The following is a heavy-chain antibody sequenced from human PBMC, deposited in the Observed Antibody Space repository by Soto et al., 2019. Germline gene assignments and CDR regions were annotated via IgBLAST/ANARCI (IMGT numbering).Heavy chain of an antibody. CDR1: GYTFTSYA. CDR2: IIPIFGTA. Sequence: SVKVSCKASGYTFTSYAMHWVRQAPGQRLEWMGGIIPIFGTANYAQKFQGRVTITADESTSTAYMELSSLRSEDTAVYYCARGPGVLVPAAKFYWFDPWGQGTLVTVSS. V-gene: IGHV1-69*13. CDR3: ARGPGVLVPAAKFYWFDP. D-gene: IGHD2-2*01. J-gene: IGHJ5*02.